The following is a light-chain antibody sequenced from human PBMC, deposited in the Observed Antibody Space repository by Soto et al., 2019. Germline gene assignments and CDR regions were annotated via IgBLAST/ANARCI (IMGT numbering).Light chain of an antibody. CDR3: QLYTA. J-gene: IGKJ1*01. Sequence: EVVLTQSPDTLSLPPGERATLSCRASQSISSYLAWYQQKPGQAPRLLIYDASSRATGIPARFSGSGSGTDFTLTISRLEPEDFAVFYCQLYTAFGQGTKVDI. V-gene: IGKV3-11*01. CDR1: QSISSY. CDR2: DAS.